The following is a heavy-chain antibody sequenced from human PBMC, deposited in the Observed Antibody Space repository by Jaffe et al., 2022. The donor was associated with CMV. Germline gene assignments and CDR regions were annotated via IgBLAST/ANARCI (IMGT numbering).Heavy chain of an antibody. CDR3: ARGSCTNGVCYNWFDP. CDR1: GGSFSGYY. CDR2: INHSGST. D-gene: IGHD2-8*01. V-gene: IGHV4-34*01. Sequence: QVQLQQWGAGLLKPSETLSLTCAVYGGSFSGYYWSWIRQPPGKGLEWIGEINHSGSTNYNPSLKSRVTISVDTSKNQFSLKLSSVTAADTAVYYCARGSCTNGVCYNWFDPWGQGTLVTVSS. J-gene: IGHJ5*02.